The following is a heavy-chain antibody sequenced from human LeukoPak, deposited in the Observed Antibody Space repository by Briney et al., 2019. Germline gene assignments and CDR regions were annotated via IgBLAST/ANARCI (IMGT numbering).Heavy chain of an antibody. J-gene: IGHJ6*04. D-gene: IGHD2-21*02. CDR2: ISGKGNTK. V-gene: IGHV3-23*01. Sequence: GGSLRLSCAASGFTFSSSSMSWVRQAAGKGLEWVSIISGKGNTKYYADTVKGLFTISRDNSKNTLYLQMHSLRGEDTATYYCAKEHSYCSRGCNSILAFWGKGTSVTVSS. CDR1: GFTFSSSS. CDR3: AKEHSYCSRGCNSILAF.